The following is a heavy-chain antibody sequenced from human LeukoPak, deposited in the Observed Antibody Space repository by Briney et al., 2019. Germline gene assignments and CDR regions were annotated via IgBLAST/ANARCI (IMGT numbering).Heavy chain of an antibody. CDR2: IYHSGST. D-gene: IGHD2-21*01. CDR1: GYSISSGYY. V-gene: IGHV4-38-2*01. CDR3: ARFYRGGSYSDY. J-gene: IGHJ4*02. Sequence: SETLSLTCAVSGYSISSGYYWGWIRQPPGKGLEWIGSIYHSGSTYYNPSLKSRVTISVDTSKNQFSLKLSSVTAADTAVYYRARFYRGGSYSDYWGQGTLVTVSS.